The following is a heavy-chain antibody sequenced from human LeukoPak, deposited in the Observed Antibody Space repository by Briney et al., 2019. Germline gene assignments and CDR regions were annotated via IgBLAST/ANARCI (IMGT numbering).Heavy chain of an antibody. CDR1: GGSFSGYY. Sequence: SETLSLTCAVYGGSFSGYYWSWIRQPPGKGLEWIGEINHSGSTNYNPSLKSRVTISVDTSKNQFSLKLSSVTAADTAVYYCARDSYYDSSGYRSDYWGQGTLVTVSS. CDR3: ARDSYYDSSGYRSDY. J-gene: IGHJ4*02. V-gene: IGHV4-34*01. CDR2: INHSGST. D-gene: IGHD3-22*01.